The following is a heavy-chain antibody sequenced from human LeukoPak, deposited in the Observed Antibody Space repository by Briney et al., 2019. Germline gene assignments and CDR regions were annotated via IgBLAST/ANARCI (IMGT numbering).Heavy chain of an antibody. Sequence: GGSLRLSCATSGFYFESYAMSWVRQAPGKGLEWVSGVSGSGASTYYADSVKGRFTISRDSSKNTLYLQLNSLRVEDTAVYYCARVHGSSNYYYDRYYYYMDVWGRGTTVTVSS. CDR3: ARVHGSSNYYYDRYYYYMDV. V-gene: IGHV3-23*01. CDR2: VSGSGAST. D-gene: IGHD3-22*01. CDR1: GFYFESYA. J-gene: IGHJ6*03.